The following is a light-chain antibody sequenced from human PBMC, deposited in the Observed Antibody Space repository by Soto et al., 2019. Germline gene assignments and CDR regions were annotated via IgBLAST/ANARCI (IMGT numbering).Light chain of an antibody. V-gene: IGLV2-23*01. J-gene: IGLJ3*02. CDR1: SSDVGSYNL. Sequence: QSALTQPASVSGSPGQSVTISCTGTSSDVGSYNLVSWYQRHPGKAPKLMIYEGSKRPSGVSNRFSGSKSGNTASLTISGLQAEDEADYYCCSYAGRGVFGGGTQLTV. CDR3: CSYAGRGV. CDR2: EGS.